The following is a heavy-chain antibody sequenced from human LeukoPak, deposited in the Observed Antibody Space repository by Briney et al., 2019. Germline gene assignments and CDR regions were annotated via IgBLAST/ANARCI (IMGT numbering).Heavy chain of an antibody. CDR2: IIPILGIA. V-gene: IGHV1-69*04. Sequence: SVTVSSKASGGTFSSYAISWVRQAPGQRLEWMGRIIPILGIANYAQKFQGRVTITADKSTSTAYMELSSLSSEDTAVYYCAREEYSSSGYYYYGMDVWGQGTAVTVSS. CDR1: GGTFSSYA. D-gene: IGHD6-13*01. J-gene: IGHJ6*02. CDR3: AREEYSSSGYYYYGMDV.